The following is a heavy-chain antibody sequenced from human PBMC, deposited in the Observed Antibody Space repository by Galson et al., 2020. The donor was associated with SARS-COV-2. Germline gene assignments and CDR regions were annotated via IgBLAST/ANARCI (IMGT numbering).Heavy chain of an antibody. J-gene: IGHJ4*02. D-gene: IGHD3-22*01. CDR3: ARSNDYSSGYNQWSYYFDY. CDR2: IYPGDSDT. V-gene: IGHV5-51*01. CDR1: GYSFTSYW. Sequence: GESLKISCKGSGYSFTSYWIGWVRQMPGKGLEWMGIIYPGDSDTRYSPSFQGQVTISADKSISTAYLQWSSLKASDTAMYYCARSNDYSSGYNQWSYYFDYWGQGTLVTVSS.